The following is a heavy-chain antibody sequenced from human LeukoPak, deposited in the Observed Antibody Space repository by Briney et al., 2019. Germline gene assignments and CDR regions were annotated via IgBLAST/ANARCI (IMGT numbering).Heavy chain of an antibody. CDR3: ARDDAFREVAMDV. V-gene: IGHV3-74*01. CDR2: LNTDGSST. CDR1: GFTFSGYW. D-gene: IGHD3-16*01. J-gene: IGHJ6*01. Sequence: PGGSLRLSCAASGFTFSGYWMHWVRQVPGKGLVWVSRLNTDGSSTSYADSVKGRFTISRDNAMNTLYLQMNSLRAEDTAVYYCARDDAFREVAMDVWGQGTTVTVSS.